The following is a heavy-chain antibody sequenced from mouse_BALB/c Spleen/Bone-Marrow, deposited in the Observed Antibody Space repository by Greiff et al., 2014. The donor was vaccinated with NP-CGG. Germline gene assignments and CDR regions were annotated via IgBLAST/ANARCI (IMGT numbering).Heavy chain of an antibody. CDR2: ILPGSNSI. J-gene: IGHJ4*01. CDR3: ARYRSYAMDY. V-gene: IGHV1-9*01. CDR1: GYTFSSLW. D-gene: IGHD2-14*01. Sequence: QVQLQQSGAELMKPGASVKISCKATGYTFSSLWIEWLKQRPGHGLEWIGEILPGSNSINYNEKFKGKATFTADTSSNTAYMQLGSLTSEDSAVYYCARYRSYAMDYWSQGTSVTVSS.